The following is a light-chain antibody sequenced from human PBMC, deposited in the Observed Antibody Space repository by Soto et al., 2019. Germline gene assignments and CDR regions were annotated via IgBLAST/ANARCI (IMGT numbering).Light chain of an antibody. CDR2: EVS. CDR3: CSYAGPYVV. V-gene: IGLV2-23*02. J-gene: IGLJ2*01. CDR1: SSDVGSYNL. Sequence: QPVLTQPASVSGSPGQSITISCTGTSSDVGSYNLVSWYQQHPGKAPKLMIYEVSKRPSGVSNRFSGSKSGNTASLTISGLQAEDEADYYCCSYAGPYVVFGGGTKLTVL.